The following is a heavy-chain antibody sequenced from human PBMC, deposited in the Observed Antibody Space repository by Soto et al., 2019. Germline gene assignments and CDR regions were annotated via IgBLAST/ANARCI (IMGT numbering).Heavy chain of an antibody. CDR1: GFTFSSYA. V-gene: IGHV3-23*01. D-gene: IGHD2-15*01. CDR2: ISGSGGST. CDR3: AKDRGYCSGGSCQGPEYFQH. Sequence: GGSLRLSCAASGFTFSSYAMSWVRQATGKGLEWVSAISGSGGSTYYADSVKGRFTSSRDNSKNTLYLQMNSVRAEDTAVYYCAKDRGYCSGGSCQGPEYFQHWGQGTLVTVSS. J-gene: IGHJ1*01.